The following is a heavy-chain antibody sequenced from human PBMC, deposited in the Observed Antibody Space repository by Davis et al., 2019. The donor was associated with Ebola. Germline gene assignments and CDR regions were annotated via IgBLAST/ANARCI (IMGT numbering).Heavy chain of an antibody. J-gene: IGHJ4*02. CDR2: IIPILGIA. V-gene: IGHV1-69*10. CDR3: AGDIGSGPQDY. CDR1: LCTFSRYT. D-gene: IGHD2-15*01. Sequence: SSVPVPRQASLCTFSRYTTCWVRQPPGHAPVWMGRIIPILGIANYAQKFQGRVTITADKSTSTAYMELSSLRSEDTAVYYCAGDIGSGPQDYWGQGTLVTVSS.